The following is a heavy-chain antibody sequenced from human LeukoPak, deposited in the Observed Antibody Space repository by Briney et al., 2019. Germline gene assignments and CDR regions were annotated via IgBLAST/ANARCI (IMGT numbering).Heavy chain of an antibody. CDR1: GFTFSGSA. J-gene: IGHJ4*02. D-gene: IGHD2-15*01. Sequence: PGGSLRLSCAASGFTFSGSAMHWVRQASGKGLEWVGRIRSKANSYATAYAASVKGRFTISRDDSKNTAYLQMNSLKTEDTAVYYCTRPHTAMAQYCSGGSCYSGDYWGQGTLVTVSS. CDR2: IRSKANSYAT. V-gene: IGHV3-73*01. CDR3: TRPHTAMAQYCSGGSCYSGDY.